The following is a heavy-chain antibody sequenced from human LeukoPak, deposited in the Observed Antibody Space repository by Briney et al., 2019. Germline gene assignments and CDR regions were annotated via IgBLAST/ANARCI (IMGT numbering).Heavy chain of an antibody. CDR1: GGSISSSSYS. CDR2: IYYSGST. J-gene: IGHJ5*02. Sequence: SETLSLTCTVSGGSISSSSYSWGWLRQPPGKGLEWIGSIYYSGSTYYNPSLKSRVTISVDTSKNQFSLKLSSVTAADTAVYYCARVVTYYDFWSGYGGFDPWGQGTLVTVSS. V-gene: IGHV4-39*01. CDR3: ARVVTYYDFWSGYGGFDP. D-gene: IGHD3-3*01.